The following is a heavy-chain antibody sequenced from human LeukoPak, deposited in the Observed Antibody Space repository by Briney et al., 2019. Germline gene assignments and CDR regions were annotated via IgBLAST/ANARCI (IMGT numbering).Heavy chain of an antibody. J-gene: IGHJ4*02. D-gene: IGHD2-15*01. CDR2: ISSAGRYI. CDR1: GFNFSHYT. Sequence: GGSLRLSCTASGFNFSHYTMTWVRQAPGKGLEWVSYISSAGRYIYYSESLKGRFTVSRDDASSSLSLQMDSLRAEDSAVYYCARASILPRCFGGSCFAPLDYWGQGSLIAVSS. CDR3: ARASILPRCFGGSCFAPLDY. V-gene: IGHV3-21*01.